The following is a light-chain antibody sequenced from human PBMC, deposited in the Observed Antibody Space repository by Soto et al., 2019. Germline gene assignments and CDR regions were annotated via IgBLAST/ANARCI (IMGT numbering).Light chain of an antibody. J-gene: IGKJ1*01. Sequence: EIVLTQSPGTLSLSPGERATLSCRASPSVSGSNLAWYQQKPGQAPRLVIYGASSRATGIPDRFSGSGSGTDFTLTISRLEPEDFAVYYCQQYNIAPRTFGQGTKVEIK. CDR1: PSVSGSN. V-gene: IGKV3-20*01. CDR2: GAS. CDR3: QQYNIAPRT.